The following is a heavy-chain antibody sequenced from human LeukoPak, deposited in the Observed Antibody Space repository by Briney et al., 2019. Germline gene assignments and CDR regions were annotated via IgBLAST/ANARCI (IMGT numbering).Heavy chain of an antibody. CDR1: GFTFSSYA. CDR2: ISGSGGST. CDR3: AKGTIFGVVIIDAFDI. J-gene: IGHJ3*02. Sequence: PGGSLRLSCAASGFTFSSYAMSWVRQAPGKGLEWVSAISGSGGSTYYADSVKGRFTISRDNSKNTLYLQMNSLRAEDTAVYYCAKGTIFGVVIIDAFDIWGQGTMVTVSS. D-gene: IGHD3-3*01. V-gene: IGHV3-23*01.